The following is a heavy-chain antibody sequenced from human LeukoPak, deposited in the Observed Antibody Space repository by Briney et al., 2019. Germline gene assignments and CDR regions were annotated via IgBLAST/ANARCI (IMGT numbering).Heavy chain of an antibody. CDR1: GGSFSGYY. Sequence: PETLSLTCAVYGGSFSGYYWSWIRQPPGKGLEWIGEINHSGSTNYNPSLKSRVTISVDTSKNQFSLKLSSVTAADTAVYYCARITIFGVVGYWFDPWGQGTLVTVSS. CDR2: INHSGST. V-gene: IGHV4-34*01. D-gene: IGHD3-3*01. CDR3: ARITIFGVVGYWFDP. J-gene: IGHJ5*02.